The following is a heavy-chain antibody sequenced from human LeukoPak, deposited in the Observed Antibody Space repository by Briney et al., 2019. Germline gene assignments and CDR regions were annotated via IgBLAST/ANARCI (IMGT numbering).Heavy chain of an antibody. CDR1: GYTFTSYY. CDR3: ASPGGPARPKFDN. J-gene: IGHJ4*02. D-gene: IGHD2-2*01. V-gene: IGHV1-46*01. CDR2: INPSGGST. Sequence: ASVKVSCKASGYTFTSYYMHWVRQAPGQGLEWMGIINPSGGSTSYAQKFQGRVTMTRDMSTSTVYMELSSLRSEDTAVYYCASPGGPARPKFDNWAQEPLVTVSS.